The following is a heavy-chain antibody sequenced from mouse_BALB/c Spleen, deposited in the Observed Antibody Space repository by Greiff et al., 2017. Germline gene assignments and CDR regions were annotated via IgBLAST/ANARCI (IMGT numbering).Heavy chain of an antibody. D-gene: IGHD1-2*01. CDR3: ARIRITTAHYYAMDY. CDR2: IDPSDSET. CDR1: GYSFTSYW. Sequence: VQLQQPGAELVRPGASVKISCKASGYSFTSYWMHWVKQRPGQGLEWIGMIDPSDSETRLNQKFKDKATLTVDKSSSTAYMQLSSPTSEDSAVYYCARIRITTAHYYAMDYWGQGTSVTVSS. V-gene: IGHV1S126*01. J-gene: IGHJ4*01.